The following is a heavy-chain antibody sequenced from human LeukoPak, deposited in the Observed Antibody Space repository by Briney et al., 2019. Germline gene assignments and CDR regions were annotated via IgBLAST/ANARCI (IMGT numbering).Heavy chain of an antibody. J-gene: IGHJ4*02. CDR3: ARNEGQQPFAIDY. CDR2: INHSGST. CDR1: GGSFSGYY. Sequence: SETLSLTCAVYGGSFSGYYWSWIRQPPGKGLEWIGEINHSGSTNYNPSLKSRVTISVDTSKNLFSLKLSSVTAADTAVYYCARNEGQQPFAIDYWGQGTLVTVSS. D-gene: IGHD6-13*01. V-gene: IGHV4-34*01.